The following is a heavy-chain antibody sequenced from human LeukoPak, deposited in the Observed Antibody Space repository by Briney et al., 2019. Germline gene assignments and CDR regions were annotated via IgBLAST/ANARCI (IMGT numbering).Heavy chain of an antibody. D-gene: IGHD3-10*01. CDR3: ARDDYRGVTNFDP. J-gene: IGHJ5*02. CDR1: GGSISPYF. V-gene: IGHV4-59*01. CDR2: ISYSGNT. Sequence: PSETLSLTCTVSGGSISPYFWGWIRQPPGKGLEWIGYISYSGNTNYNPSLKSRVTISVDTAKNQVSLQLTSVTAVGTAVYYCARDDYRGVTNFDPWGQGTLVTVSS.